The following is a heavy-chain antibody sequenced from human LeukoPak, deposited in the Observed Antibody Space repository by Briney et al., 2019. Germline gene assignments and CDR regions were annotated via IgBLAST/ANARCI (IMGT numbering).Heavy chain of an antibody. J-gene: IGHJ4*02. V-gene: IGHV4-38-2*02. D-gene: IGHD5-12*01. Sequence: SETLSLTCAVSGYSISRGYYWGWIRQPPGKGLEWIGSIYHSGSTYYNPSLKSRVTISVDTSKNQFSLNLSSVTAADTGVYYCARDQAYNGYVAEPIDYWGQGTLVTVSS. CDR3: ARDQAYNGYVAEPIDY. CDR2: IYHSGST. CDR1: GYSISRGYY.